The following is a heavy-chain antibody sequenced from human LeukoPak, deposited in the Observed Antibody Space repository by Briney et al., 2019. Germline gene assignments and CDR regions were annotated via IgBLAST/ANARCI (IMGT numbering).Heavy chain of an antibody. CDR1: GYTFTGYY. D-gene: IGHD3-3*01. J-gene: IGHJ5*02. V-gene: IGHV1-2*02. CDR3: ARDEPIFGVPNPGSFDP. CDR2: INPNSGGT. Sequence: ASVKVSCKASGYTFTGYYMHGVRQAPGQGLEWMGWINPNSGGTNYAQKFQGRVTMTRATSISTAYMELSRLRSDDTAVYYCARDEPIFGVPNPGSFDPWGQGTLVTVSS.